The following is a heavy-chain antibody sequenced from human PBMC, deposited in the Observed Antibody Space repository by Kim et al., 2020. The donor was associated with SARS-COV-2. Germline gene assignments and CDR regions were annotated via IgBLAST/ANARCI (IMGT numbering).Heavy chain of an antibody. CDR2: ISGSNSYT. D-gene: IGHD6-13*01. Sequence: GGSLRLSCAASGFIFSDYYMSWIRQAPGKGLERVSYISGSNSYTNYADSVKGRFTISRDNAKNSLYLQMNSLRAEDTAVYYCARVSLGGSSWYYFDYWGQGTLVTVSS. V-gene: IGHV3-11*05. J-gene: IGHJ4*02. CDR1: GFIFSDYY. CDR3: ARVSLGGSSWYYFDY.